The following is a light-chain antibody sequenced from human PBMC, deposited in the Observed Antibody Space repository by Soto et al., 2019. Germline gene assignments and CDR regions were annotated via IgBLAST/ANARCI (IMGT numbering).Light chain of an antibody. J-gene: IGKJ3*01. V-gene: IGKV1-9*01. CDR1: QGIGSY. CDR2: AAS. Sequence: DIQLTQSPSFLSASVGDRVTITCRASQGIGSYLAWYQQKPGKAPKLLIYAASTLQSEVPSRFSGSGSGTEFTLTISRLQPEDFATYYCQQLNSYPITFGPGTKVDIK. CDR3: QQLNSYPIT.